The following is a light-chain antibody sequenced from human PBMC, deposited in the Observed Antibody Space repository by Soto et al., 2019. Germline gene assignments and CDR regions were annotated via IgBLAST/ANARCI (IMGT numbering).Light chain of an antibody. J-gene: IGKJ1*01. V-gene: IGKV3-20*01. CDR1: ESVSSH. Sequence: EIVMTQSPATLSVSPGQRATLSCRASESVSSHLAWYQQKPGQAPRLLIYDSSTRATGIPDRFSGSGSGTDFTLTISRLEPEDFAVYYCQQYGSSPRTFGQGTKVDIK. CDR3: QQYGSSPRT. CDR2: DSS.